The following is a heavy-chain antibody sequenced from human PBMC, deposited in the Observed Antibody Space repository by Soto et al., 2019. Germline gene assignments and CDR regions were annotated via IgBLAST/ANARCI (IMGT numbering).Heavy chain of an antibody. Sequence: QVQLQESGPGLVKPSQTLSLTCTVSGGSITSGGYYWSWIRQHPGKGLEWIGYIYYSGSTYYNPSLHSRPTILFDTSKNPSSLTLSSVTAADTAVYYCARALLVAPLAFDLWGQGTLVTVSS. CDR2: IYYSGST. CDR1: GGSITSGGYY. CDR3: ARALLVAPLAFDL. J-gene: IGHJ3*01. D-gene: IGHD5-12*01. V-gene: IGHV4-31*03.